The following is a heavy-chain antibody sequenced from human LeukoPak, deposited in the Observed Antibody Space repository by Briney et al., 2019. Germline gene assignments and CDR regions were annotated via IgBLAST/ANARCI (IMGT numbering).Heavy chain of an antibody. CDR2: MNPNSGNT. D-gene: IGHD3-10*01. CDR3: AKVTDYYGSGSYYGY. CDR1: GYTFTSYD. V-gene: IGHV1-8*01. J-gene: IGHJ4*02. Sequence: GASMKVSCKASGYTFTSYDINWVRQATGQGLEWMGWMNPNSGNTGYAQKFQGRVTMTRNTSISTAYMELSSLRSEDTAVYYCAKVTDYYGSGSYYGYWGQGTLVTVSS.